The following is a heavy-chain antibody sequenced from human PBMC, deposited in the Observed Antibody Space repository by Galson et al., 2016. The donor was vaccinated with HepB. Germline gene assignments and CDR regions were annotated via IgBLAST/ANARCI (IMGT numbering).Heavy chain of an antibody. J-gene: IGHJ5*02. Sequence: SVKVSCKASGGTFSSYTINWVRQAPGQGLEWMGGIIPIFGTGNYAQKLQGRVTITADKSTSTAYMELSSLRSEDTAVYYCATRSGFSRNWFDPWGQGTLVTVSS. CDR1: GGTFSSYT. CDR3: ATRSGFSRNWFDP. D-gene: IGHD1-14*01. CDR2: IIPIFGTG. V-gene: IGHV1-69*06.